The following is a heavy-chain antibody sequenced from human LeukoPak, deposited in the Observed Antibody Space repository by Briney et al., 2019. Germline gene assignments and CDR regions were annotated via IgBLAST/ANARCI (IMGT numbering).Heavy chain of an antibody. CDR1: GYTFTSYG. CDR2: ISAYNGNT. J-gene: IGHJ4*02. CDR3: ARLAPTINYYDSSGYYDYFDY. V-gene: IGHV1-18*01. Sequence: ASVNVSCKASGYTFTSYGISWVRQAPGQGLEWMGWISAYNGNTNYAQKLQGRVTMTTDTSTSTAYMELRSLRSDDTAVYYCARLAPTINYYDSSGYYDYFDYWGQGTLVTVSS. D-gene: IGHD3-22*01.